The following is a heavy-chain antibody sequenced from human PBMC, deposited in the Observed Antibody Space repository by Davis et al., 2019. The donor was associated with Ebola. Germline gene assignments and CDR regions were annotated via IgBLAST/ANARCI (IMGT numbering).Heavy chain of an antibody. V-gene: IGHV3-23*01. D-gene: IGHD3-22*01. CDR3: ATDSSGYKYERLYYTYYMDV. CDR1: GFTFSGYD. CDR2: LSASGGGK. J-gene: IGHJ6*03. Sequence: GGSLRLSCTVSGFTFSGYDFSWVRQAPGKGLEWVSLLSASGGGKYYADSVRGRFTISRDNSKNTMYLEMNSLRADDTAIYYCATDSSGYKYERLYYTYYMDVWGRGTTVSVSS.